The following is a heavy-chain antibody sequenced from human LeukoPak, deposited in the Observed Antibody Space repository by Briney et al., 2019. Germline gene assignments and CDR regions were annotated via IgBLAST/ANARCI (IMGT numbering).Heavy chain of an antibody. Sequence: GGSLRLSYAASGFTFSSYGMHWVRQAPGKGLEWVAVISYDGSNKYYADSVKGRFTISRDNSKNTLYLQMNSLRAEDTAVYYCAKDRDGDYVYDYWGQGTLVTVSS. CDR3: AKDRDGDYVYDY. D-gene: IGHD4-17*01. CDR1: GFTFSSYG. V-gene: IGHV3-30*18. J-gene: IGHJ4*02. CDR2: ISYDGSNK.